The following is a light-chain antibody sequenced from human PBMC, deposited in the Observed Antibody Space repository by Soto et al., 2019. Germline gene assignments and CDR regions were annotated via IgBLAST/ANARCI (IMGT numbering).Light chain of an antibody. CDR3: QQYDNLPLP. Sequence: DIQMTQSPSSLSASVGDRVTITCQASQDISNYLNWYQQKPGKAPKLLIYDASNLETGVPSRFSGSGSGTDFTSTISSLQPEDIATYYCQQYDNLPLPFGQGTRLKIK. CDR1: QDISNY. J-gene: IGKJ5*01. V-gene: IGKV1-33*01. CDR2: DAS.